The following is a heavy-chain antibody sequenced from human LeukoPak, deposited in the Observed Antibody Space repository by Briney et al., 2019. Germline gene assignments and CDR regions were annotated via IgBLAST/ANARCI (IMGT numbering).Heavy chain of an antibody. CDR2: IYYSGST. J-gene: IGHJ4*02. CDR1: GGSISSSSYY. V-gene: IGHV4-39*07. Sequence: SETLSLTCTVSGGSISSSSYYWGWIRQPPGKGLEWIGSIYYSGSTYYNPSLKSRVTISVDTSKNQFSLKLSSVTAADTAVYYCASTRPGTQWPYYYWGQGTLVTVSS. CDR3: ASTRPGTQWPYYY. D-gene: IGHD6-19*01.